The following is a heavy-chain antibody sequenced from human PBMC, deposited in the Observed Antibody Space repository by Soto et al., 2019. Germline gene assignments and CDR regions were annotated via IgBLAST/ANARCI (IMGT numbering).Heavy chain of an antibody. D-gene: IGHD3-10*01. J-gene: IGHJ5*02. V-gene: IGHV1-69*02. CDR1: GGTFSSYI. Sequence: QVRLVQSGAEVKKPGSSVQLSCKASGGTFSSYIISWVRQAPGQGREWMGRIIPILGIAIYAQRFQGRVTITADKATSTAYMELSSLRSEDTAVYYCAGESNHWGQGTLVTVSS. CDR3: AGESNH. CDR2: IIPILGIA.